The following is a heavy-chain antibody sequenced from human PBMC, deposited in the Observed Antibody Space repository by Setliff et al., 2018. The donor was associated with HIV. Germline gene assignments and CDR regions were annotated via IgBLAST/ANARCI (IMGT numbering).Heavy chain of an antibody. Sequence: SETLSLTCSVSGDSISSGSYYWSWIRLPAGKGLEWIGQIHTTGSTNYNPSLKSRVTISIDTSKNRFTLKLNSVTAADTAVYYCARLNQQWLVRDSGSNWFDPWGQGILVTVSS. CDR2: IHTTGST. CDR1: GDSISSGSYY. CDR3: ARLNQQWLVRDSGSNWFDP. J-gene: IGHJ5*02. V-gene: IGHV4-61*09. D-gene: IGHD6-19*01.